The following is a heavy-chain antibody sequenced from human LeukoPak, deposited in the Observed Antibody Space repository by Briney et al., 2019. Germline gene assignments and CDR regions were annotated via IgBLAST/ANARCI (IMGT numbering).Heavy chain of an antibody. V-gene: IGHV4-34*01. CDR2: GSESGGT. D-gene: IGHD3-3*01. Sequence: PSETLSLTCAVYGGSLNGHYWSWIRQPPGKGLEWVGEGSESGGTKFNPSLKSRVTISADTSKNQFSLKLNSVTAADTAVYYCAKNGQSGFSFDPWGQGTLVTVSS. CDR3: AKNGQSGFSFDP. J-gene: IGHJ5*02. CDR1: GGSLNGHY.